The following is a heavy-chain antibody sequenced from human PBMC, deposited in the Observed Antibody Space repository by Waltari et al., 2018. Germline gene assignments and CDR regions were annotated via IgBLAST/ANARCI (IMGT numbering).Heavy chain of an antibody. CDR2: FMPNSGGT. J-gene: IGHJ4*02. V-gene: IGHV1-2*06. CDR3: EREMYYYDSSGYYYYFDY. Sequence: QVQLVQSGAEVKKPGASVKVSCKASGYTFTGYYMHWVRQAPGKGLEWMVRFMPNSGGTNYAKKFQGRVTMTRDTSISTVYMELSRLRSDDTAVYYCEREMYYYDSSGYYYYFDYWGQGTLVTVSS. CDR1: GYTFTGYY. D-gene: IGHD3-22*01.